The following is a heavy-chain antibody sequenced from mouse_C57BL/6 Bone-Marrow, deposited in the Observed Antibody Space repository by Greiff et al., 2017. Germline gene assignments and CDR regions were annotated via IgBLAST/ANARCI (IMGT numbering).Heavy chain of an antibody. V-gene: IGHV5-6*02. D-gene: IGHD1-1*01. J-gene: IGHJ4*01. CDR1: GFTFSSYG. CDR2: ISSGGSYT. CDR3: TRRYGKSMDY. Sequence: EVKLVESGGDLVKPGGSLKLSCAASGFTFSSYGMSWVRQTPDKRLEWVATISSGGSYTYYPDSVKGRFTISRDNAKNTLYLQRSSLKSEDTAKYDCTRRYGKSMDYWGQGTSVTVSS.